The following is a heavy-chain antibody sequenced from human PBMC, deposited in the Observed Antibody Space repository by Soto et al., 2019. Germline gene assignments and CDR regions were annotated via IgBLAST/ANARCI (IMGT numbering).Heavy chain of an antibody. V-gene: IGHV5-51*01. Sequence: GESLKISCKGSGYSFSSYWIGWVRQMSGKGLEWMGIIYPGDFDTRYSPSFQGQVTISADKSVSTAYLQWSSLKASDTAMYYCAAGDKWILDYWGQGTLVTVSS. CDR1: GYSFSSYW. D-gene: IGHD5-12*01. CDR2: IYPGDFDT. J-gene: IGHJ4*02. CDR3: AAGDKWILDY.